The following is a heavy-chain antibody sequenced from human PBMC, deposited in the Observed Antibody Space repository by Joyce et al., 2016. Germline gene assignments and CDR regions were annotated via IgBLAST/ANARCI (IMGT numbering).Heavy chain of an antibody. D-gene: IGHD1-26*01. J-gene: IGHJ6*02. Sequence: QVQLVESGGGVVQPGRSLRISCVASGFTFNNYGMHWVRQAPGKGVEWVAVIWYDGINKYYVDSVKGRFTISRDNSKNTVNLQMNGLRVEDTAVYYCAREAGHKSGYYGMDVWGQGTTVTVSS. CDR3: AREAGHKSGYYGMDV. V-gene: IGHV3-33*01. CDR2: IWYDGINK. CDR1: GFTFNNYG.